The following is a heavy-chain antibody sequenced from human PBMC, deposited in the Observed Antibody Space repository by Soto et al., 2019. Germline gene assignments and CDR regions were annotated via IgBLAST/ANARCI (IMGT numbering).Heavy chain of an antibody. D-gene: IGHD2-2*01. CDR2: IYPSDSDI. J-gene: IGHJ6*02. Sequence: PGESLKISCQTSGYSFTSDWTAWVRQMPGKGLEWMGIIYPSDSDIRYRPSFQGQVTISVDKSISTAYLQWSSLKASDTATYYCARQDYSNYRGGMDVWGQGTTVTVSS. V-gene: IGHV5-51*01. CDR1: GYSFTSDW. CDR3: ARQDYSNYRGGMDV.